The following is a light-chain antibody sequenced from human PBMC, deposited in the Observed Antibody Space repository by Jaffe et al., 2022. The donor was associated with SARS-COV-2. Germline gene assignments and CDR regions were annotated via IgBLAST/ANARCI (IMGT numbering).Light chain of an antibody. CDR1: QSVRTY. CDR3: QQRYNWPIT. J-gene: IGKJ5*01. Sequence: EIVLTQSPATLSLSPGDRATLSCRASQSVRTYLAWYQQKPGQAPRLLIYDASNRATGIPARFSGSGSGPDFTLTISSLDPEDFAVYYCQQRYNWPITFGQGTRLESK. V-gene: IGKV3-11*01. CDR2: DAS.